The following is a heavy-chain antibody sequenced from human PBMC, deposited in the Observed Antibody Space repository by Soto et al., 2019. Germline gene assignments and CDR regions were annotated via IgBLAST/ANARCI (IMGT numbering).Heavy chain of an antibody. V-gene: IGHV4-31*03. CDR2: IYYSGNT. CDR1: GDPITSGGYY. Sequence: PSETLSLTCTVSGDPITSGGYYWSWIRQDPEKGLEWIGCIYYSGNTYYSPSLKSRVTISVDTSKNQFSLKLSSVTAADTAVYYCARRHYYDSSGYYYYFDYWGQGTPVTVSS. CDR3: ARRHYYDSSGYYYYFDY. J-gene: IGHJ4*02. D-gene: IGHD3-22*01.